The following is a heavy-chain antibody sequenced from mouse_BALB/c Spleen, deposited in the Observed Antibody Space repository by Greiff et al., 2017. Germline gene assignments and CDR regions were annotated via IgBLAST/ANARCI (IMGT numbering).Heavy chain of an antibody. CDR3: ARSIYYGSSYPFAY. J-gene: IGHJ3*01. D-gene: IGHD1-1*01. Sequence: VQLQQSGPELVKPGASVKISCKASGYAFSSSWMNWVKQRPGQGLEWIGRIYPGDGDTNYNGKFKGKATLTADKSSSTAYMQLSSLTSVDSAVYFCARSIYYGSSYPFAYWGQGTLVTVSA. CDR2: IYPGDGDT. V-gene: IGHV1-82*01. CDR1: GYAFSSSW.